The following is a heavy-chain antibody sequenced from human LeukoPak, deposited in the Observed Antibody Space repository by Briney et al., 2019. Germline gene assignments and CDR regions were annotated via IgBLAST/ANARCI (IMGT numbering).Heavy chain of an antibody. CDR2: ISSSGSTI. CDR1: GFTFSSYE. CDR3: AMGYSYGLHY. J-gene: IGHJ4*02. V-gene: IGHV3-48*03. D-gene: IGHD5-18*01. Sequence: GGSLRLSCTASGFTFSSYEMNWVRQAPGKGLEWVSYISSSGSTIYYADSVKGRFTISRDNAKNSLYLQMDSLRAEDTAVYYCAMGYSYGLHYWGQGTLVTVSS.